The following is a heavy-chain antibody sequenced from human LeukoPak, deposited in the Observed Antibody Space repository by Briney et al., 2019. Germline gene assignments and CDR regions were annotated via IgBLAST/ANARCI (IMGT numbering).Heavy chain of an antibody. D-gene: IGHD3-22*01. Sequence: SETLSLTCTVSGGSVSSGNYYWSWIRQPPGKGLERIGYIYYSGDTNYNPSLKGRVTISVDTSKNQVSLKLSSVTAVDTAVYYCARDPSGYFNYWGQGTLVTVSS. CDR2: IYYSGDT. CDR1: GGSVSSGNYY. V-gene: IGHV4-61*01. CDR3: ARDPSGYFNY. J-gene: IGHJ4*02.